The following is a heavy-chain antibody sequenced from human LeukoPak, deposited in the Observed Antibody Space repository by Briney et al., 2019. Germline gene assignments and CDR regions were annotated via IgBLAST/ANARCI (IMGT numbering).Heavy chain of an antibody. V-gene: IGHV4-61*02. CDR3: ATHVVVAANNNWFDP. CDR1: GGSISSGSYY. D-gene: IGHD2-15*01. Sequence: SETLSLTCTVSGGSISSGSYYWSWIRQPAGKGLEWIGRIYTSGSTNYNPSLKSRVTISVDTSKNQFSLKLSSVTAADTAVYYCATHVVVAANNNWFDPWGQGTLVTVSS. CDR2: IYTSGST. J-gene: IGHJ5*02.